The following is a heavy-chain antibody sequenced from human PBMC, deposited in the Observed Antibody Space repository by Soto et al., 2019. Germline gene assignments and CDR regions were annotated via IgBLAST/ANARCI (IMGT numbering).Heavy chain of an antibody. Sequence: ASVKVSCKASGGTFSSYTISWVRQAPGQGLEWMGRIIPILGITNYAQKFQGRVTITADKSTSTAYMELSSLRSEDTAVYYCASPNPQGGSGFFFDYWGQEPLVTVSS. CDR3: ASPNPQGGSGFFFDY. J-gene: IGHJ4*02. V-gene: IGHV1-69*02. CDR2: IIPILGIT. CDR1: GGTFSSYT. D-gene: IGHD3-16*01.